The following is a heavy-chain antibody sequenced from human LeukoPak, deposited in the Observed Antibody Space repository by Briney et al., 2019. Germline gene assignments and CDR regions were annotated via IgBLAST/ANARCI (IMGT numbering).Heavy chain of an antibody. Sequence: GGSLRLSCAASGFSFSFYWMHWVRQAPGKGLEWVAVISYDGSNKYYADSVKGRFTISRDNSKNTLYLQMNSLRAEDTAVYYCAKDLSVVVITADDYWGQGTLVTVSS. J-gene: IGHJ4*02. CDR2: ISYDGSNK. CDR1: GFSFSFYW. CDR3: AKDLSVVVITADDY. D-gene: IGHD3-22*01. V-gene: IGHV3-30*18.